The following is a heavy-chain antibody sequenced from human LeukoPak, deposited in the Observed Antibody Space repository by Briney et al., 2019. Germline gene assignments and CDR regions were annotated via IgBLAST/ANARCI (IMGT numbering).Heavy chain of an antibody. D-gene: IGHD6-19*01. CDR3: ASDSSGWSAFDY. CDR1: GFTFSSYG. V-gene: IGHV3-30*02. Sequence: GGSLRPSCAASGFTFSSYGMHWVRQAPGKGLEWVAFIRYDGSNKYYADSVKGRFTTSRDNSKNTLYLQMNSLRAEDTAVYYCASDSSGWSAFDYWGQGTLVTVSS. J-gene: IGHJ4*02. CDR2: IRYDGSNK.